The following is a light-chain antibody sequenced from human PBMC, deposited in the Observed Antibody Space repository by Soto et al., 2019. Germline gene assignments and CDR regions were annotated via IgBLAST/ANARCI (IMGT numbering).Light chain of an antibody. Sequence: QSLDTMSLSPGERATLSSRSSKSISRSFAWYEQKPGKAPRLLISDASTRATGIPARFSGSGSGTEFTLTISSFFSEDFAIHYCHPYTTWLLGSSGQRTKV. CDR3: HPYTTWLLGS. J-gene: IGKJ2*03. CDR1: KSISRS. CDR2: DAS. V-gene: IGKV3-15*01.